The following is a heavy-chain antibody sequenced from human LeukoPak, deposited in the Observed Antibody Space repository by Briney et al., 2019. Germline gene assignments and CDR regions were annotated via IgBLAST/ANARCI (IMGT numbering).Heavy chain of an antibody. CDR1: GFTVNNYA. Sequence: GGSLRLSCAASGFTVNNYAMSWVRQAPGKGLEWVSVISGSGGSTYYADSVKGRFTISRDNSKNTLYLQMNSLRAEDTAVYYCAKAKQWLAPFDYWGQGTLVTVSS. CDR3: AKAKQWLAPFDY. CDR2: ISGSGGST. J-gene: IGHJ4*02. D-gene: IGHD6-19*01. V-gene: IGHV3-23*01.